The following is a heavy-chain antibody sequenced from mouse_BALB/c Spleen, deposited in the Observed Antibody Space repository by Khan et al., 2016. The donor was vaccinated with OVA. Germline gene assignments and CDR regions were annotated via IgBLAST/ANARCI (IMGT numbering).Heavy chain of an antibody. J-gene: IGHJ4*01. CDR1: GYIFTNYG. V-gene: IGHV9-3-1*01. D-gene: IGHD2-14*01. CDR3: ARRGDYRLSFSYYCMDY. CDR2: INTYTGEP. Sequence: QIQLVQSGPDLKKPGETVKISCKASGYIFTNYGMNWVKQAPGKGLKWMGWINTYTGEPTYTDDFKGRFAFSLETSGSTAYLQINNLKNEDTATYFCARRGDYRLSFSYYCMDYWGQGTSVTVSS.